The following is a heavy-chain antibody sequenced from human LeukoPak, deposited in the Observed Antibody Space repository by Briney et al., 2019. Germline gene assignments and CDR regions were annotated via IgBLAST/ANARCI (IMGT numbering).Heavy chain of an antibody. Sequence: PGGSLRLSCAASGFTFSTYWMSWGRQAPGKGLEWVSYISSSSTFTNYADSVKGRFTISRDNAKNSLYLQMNSLRAEDTAVYYCARGHYGMDVWGQGTTVTVSS. CDR1: GFTFSTYW. CDR2: ISSSSTFT. J-gene: IGHJ6*02. CDR3: ARGHYGMDV. V-gene: IGHV3-11*05.